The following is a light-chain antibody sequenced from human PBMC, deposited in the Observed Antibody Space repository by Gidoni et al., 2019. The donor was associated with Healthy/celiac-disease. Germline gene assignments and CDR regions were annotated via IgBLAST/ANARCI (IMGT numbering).Light chain of an antibody. J-gene: IGKJ1*01. CDR3: QQSYSTTWT. V-gene: IGKV1-39*01. Sequence: DIHMTHSPSSLSASVGDRVTITCRASQSISSYLNWYKQKPGKAPKLLIYAASSLKSGVTSRFSGSGSGTDFTLTISSLQPEDFATYYCQQSYSTTWTVGQGTKVEIK. CDR1: QSISSY. CDR2: AAS.